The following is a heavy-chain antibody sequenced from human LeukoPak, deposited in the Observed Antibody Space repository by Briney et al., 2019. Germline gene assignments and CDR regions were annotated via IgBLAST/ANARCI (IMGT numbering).Heavy chain of an antibody. D-gene: IGHD3-22*01. Sequence: ASVKVSCKAYGGTFSSYAISWVRQAPGQGLEWMGGIIPIFGTANYAQKFQGRVTITADESTSTAYMELSSLRSEDTAVYYCAKTAARDYDSSGYSFDYWGQGTLVTVSS. V-gene: IGHV1-69*01. CDR3: AKTAARDYDSSGYSFDY. J-gene: IGHJ4*02. CDR1: GGTFSSYA. CDR2: IIPIFGTA.